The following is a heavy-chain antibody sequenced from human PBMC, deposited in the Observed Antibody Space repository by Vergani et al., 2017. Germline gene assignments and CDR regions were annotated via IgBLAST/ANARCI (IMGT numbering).Heavy chain of an antibody. V-gene: IGHV4-4*02. Sequence: QVQLQESGPGLVKPSGTLSLTCAVSGGSISSSNWWSWVRQPPGKGLEWIGEIYHSGSTNYNPSLKSRVTISVYKSKNQVSLKLSSVTAADTAVYYCARKEASSGYLWTWPFDIWGQGTMVTVSS. D-gene: IGHD3-22*01. CDR3: ARKEASSGYLWTWPFDI. J-gene: IGHJ3*02. CDR2: IYHSGST. CDR1: GGSISSSNW.